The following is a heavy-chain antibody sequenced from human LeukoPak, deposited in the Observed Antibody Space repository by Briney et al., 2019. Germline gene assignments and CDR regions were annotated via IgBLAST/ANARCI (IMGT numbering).Heavy chain of an antibody. CDR2: IDSDGSSA. CDR3: AKSAPPLPY. J-gene: IGHJ4*02. V-gene: IGHV3-74*03. CDR1: GFTFSNER. Sequence: GGSLSLACAASGFTFSNERMHWVRQAPGKGLFWVSYIDSDGSSATYADSVKGRFIISRDNARSTVYLHMNSLRAEDTGVYFCAKSAPPLPYWGQGTQVTVSS.